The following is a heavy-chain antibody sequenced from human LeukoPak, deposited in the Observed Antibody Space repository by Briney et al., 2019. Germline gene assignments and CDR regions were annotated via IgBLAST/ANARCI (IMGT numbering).Heavy chain of an antibody. J-gene: IGHJ6*03. Sequence: SETLSLTCTVSGGSISSGSYYWSWIRQPAGKGLEWIGRIYTSGSTNYNPSLKSRVTISVDTSKNQFSLKLSSVTAADTAVYYCASEAVAGTCYYYYYMDVWGRGTTVTISS. CDR1: GGSISSGSYY. CDR3: ASEAVAGTCYYYYYMDV. D-gene: IGHD6-19*01. CDR2: IYTSGST. V-gene: IGHV4-61*02.